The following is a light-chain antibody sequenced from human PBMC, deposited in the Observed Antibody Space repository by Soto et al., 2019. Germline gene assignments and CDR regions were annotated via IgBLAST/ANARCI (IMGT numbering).Light chain of an antibody. CDR2: EVT. Sequence: QSALTQPPSASGSPGQSVTISCTGTPSAVGGYNYVSWYQQHPGRAPKLMIYEVTQRPSGVPDRFSGSKSGNTASLTVSGLQAEDEADYYCSSYAGKGVFGGGTKLTVL. CDR1: PSAVGGYNY. V-gene: IGLV2-8*01. J-gene: IGLJ2*01. CDR3: SSYAGKGV.